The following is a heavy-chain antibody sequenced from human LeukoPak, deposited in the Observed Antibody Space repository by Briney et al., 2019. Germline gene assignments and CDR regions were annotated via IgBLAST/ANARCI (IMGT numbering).Heavy chain of an antibody. Sequence: SETLSLTCSVSGDSISSNEWWSWVRQPPGKGLEWIGYIYHSGSTYYNPSLKSRVTISVDRSKNQFSLKLSSVTAADTAVYYCARVGDCSSTSCYFVWFDPWGQGTLVTVSS. CDR3: ARVGDCSSTSCYFVWFDP. CDR2: IYHSGST. V-gene: IGHV4-4*02. J-gene: IGHJ5*02. CDR1: GDSISSNEW. D-gene: IGHD2-2*01.